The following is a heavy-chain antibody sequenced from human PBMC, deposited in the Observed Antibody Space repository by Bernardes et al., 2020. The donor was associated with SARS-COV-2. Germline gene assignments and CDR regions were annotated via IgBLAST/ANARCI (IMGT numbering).Heavy chain of an antibody. CDR2: IYYSGST. D-gene: IGHD3-22*01. J-gene: IGHJ6*02. Sequence: SETLSLTCTVSGGSISSSSYYWGWIRQPPGKGLEWIGSIYYSGSTYYNPSLKSRVTISVDTSKNQFSLKLSSVTAADTAVYYCARQGYGDSSGYYYSFGNHYYYYGMDVWGQGTTVTVSS. V-gene: IGHV4-39*01. CDR1: GGSISSSSYY. CDR3: ARQGYGDSSGYYYSFGNHYYYYGMDV.